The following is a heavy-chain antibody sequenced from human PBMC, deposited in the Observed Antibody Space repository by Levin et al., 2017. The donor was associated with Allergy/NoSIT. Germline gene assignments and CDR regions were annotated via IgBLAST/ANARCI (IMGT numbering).Heavy chain of an antibody. D-gene: IGHD1-26*01. Sequence: GGSLRLSCAASGFTFSSYAMSWVRQAPGKGLEWVSAISGSGGSTYYADSVKGRFTISRDNSKNTLYLQMNSLRAEDTAVYYWATVGSEGGYYYYYMEVWGKGTTVTVSS. CDR3: ATVGSEGGYYYYYMEV. CDR1: GFTFSSYA. CDR2: ISGSGGST. V-gene: IGHV3-23*01. J-gene: IGHJ6*03.